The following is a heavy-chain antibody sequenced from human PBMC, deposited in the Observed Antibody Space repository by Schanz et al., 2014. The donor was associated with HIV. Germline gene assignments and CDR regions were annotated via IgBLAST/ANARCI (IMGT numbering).Heavy chain of an antibody. J-gene: IGHJ4*02. CDR3: AKVGTAVTTWGCFDY. D-gene: IGHD4-17*01. CDR1: GFTFDDYT. CDR2: ISWDGGST. Sequence: EVQLVESGGVVVQPGGSLRLSCAASGFTFDDYTMHWVRQAPGKGLEWVSLISWDGGSTYYADSVKGRFTISRDNSKTSLFLKLHSLRPEDTAMYYCAKVGTAVTTWGCFDYWGQGTLVTVSS. V-gene: IGHV3-43*01.